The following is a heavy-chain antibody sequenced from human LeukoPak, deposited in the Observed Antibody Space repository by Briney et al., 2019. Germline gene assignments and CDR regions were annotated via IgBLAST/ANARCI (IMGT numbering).Heavy chain of an antibody. V-gene: IGHV3-21*05. CDR3: VRESLAFDS. J-gene: IGHJ4*02. CDR1: GFTFSSYG. Sequence: PGRSLRLSCAASGFTFSSYGMNWVRQAPGKGLEWLSYISVSGDDIYYADSVRGRFTISRDNGKNSLYLQMHSLRAEDTAVYYCVRESLAFDSWGQGTLVTVSS. CDR2: ISVSGDDI. D-gene: IGHD1-1*01.